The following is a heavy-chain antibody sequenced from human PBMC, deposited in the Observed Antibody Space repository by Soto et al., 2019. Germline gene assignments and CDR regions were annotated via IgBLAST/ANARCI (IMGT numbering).Heavy chain of an antibody. CDR3: ARMGVTSCCFGAPTIGSNYYYYGMDV. CDR1: GYTFTSYG. V-gene: IGHV1-18*01. J-gene: IGHJ6*02. D-gene: IGHD2-2*01. CDR2: ISAYNGNT. Sequence: ASVKVSCKASGYTFTSYGISWVRPAPGQGLVWMGWISAYNGNTNYAQKLQGRVTMTTDTSTSTAYMELRSLRSDDTAVYYCARMGVTSCCFGAPTIGSNYYYYGMDVWG.